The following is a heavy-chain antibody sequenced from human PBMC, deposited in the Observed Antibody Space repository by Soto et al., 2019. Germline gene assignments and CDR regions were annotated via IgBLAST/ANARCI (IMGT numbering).Heavy chain of an antibody. CDR2: ISYDGSNK. J-gene: IGHJ6*02. CDR3: AKDDREVVVVPAAIDYYYYGMDV. Sequence: LRLSCAASGFTFSSYGMHWVRQAPGKGLEWVAVISYDGSNKYYADSVKGRFTISRDNSKNTLYLQINSLRAEDTAVYYCAKDDREVVVVPAAIDYYYYGMDVWGQGTTVTVSS. D-gene: IGHD2-2*01. CDR1: GFTFSSYG. V-gene: IGHV3-30*18.